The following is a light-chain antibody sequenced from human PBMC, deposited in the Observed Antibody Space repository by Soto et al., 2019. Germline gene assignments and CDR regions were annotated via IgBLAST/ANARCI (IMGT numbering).Light chain of an antibody. V-gene: IGLV4-60*02. CDR2: LEGSGSY. J-gene: IGLJ2*01. CDR3: ETWDNNSVV. Sequence: QAVVTQSSSASASLGSSVKLTCTLSSGHSTYIIAWHQQQPGKAPRYLMKLEGSGSYNKGSGVPDRFSGSSSGADRYLTISNLQFEDEADYYCETWDNNSVVFGGGTQLTVL. CDR1: SGHSTYI.